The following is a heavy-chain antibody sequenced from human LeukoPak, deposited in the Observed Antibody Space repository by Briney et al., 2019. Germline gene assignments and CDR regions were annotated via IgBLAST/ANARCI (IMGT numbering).Heavy chain of an antibody. J-gene: IGHJ5*02. CDR2: INTDGTVT. V-gene: IGHV3-74*01. D-gene: IGHD6-19*01. CDR3: ATKQWLAPPTAS. CDR1: GFTFSKYW. Sequence: PGGALRLSCAASGFTFSKYWMLWVRQAPGKGLESVSRINTDGTVTTYADSVKGRFTVSRENADNTMFLQMNSVRDEDTAVYYCATKQWLAPPTASWGQGTPVTVSS.